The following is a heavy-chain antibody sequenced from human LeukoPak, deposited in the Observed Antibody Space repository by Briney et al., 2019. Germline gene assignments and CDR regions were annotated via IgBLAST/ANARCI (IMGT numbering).Heavy chain of an antibody. Sequence: PSEPLTLTCAPSGDSLSSYCWNWIPQSPGRRLEWLAEMNRSGSTNYNRSLKRRATISVDTSKNLLSLWLNSVTAAHTAVYYCATAARARHYFDYWGQGSLVTVSS. V-gene: IGHV4-34*01. CDR3: ATAARARHYFDY. CDR1: GDSLSSYC. J-gene: IGHJ4*02. CDR2: MNRSGST.